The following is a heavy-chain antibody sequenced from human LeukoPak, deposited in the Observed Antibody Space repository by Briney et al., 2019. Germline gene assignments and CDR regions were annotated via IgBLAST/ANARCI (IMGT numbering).Heavy chain of an antibody. CDR3: ARSPPRFWSGYYLTNWFDP. CDR2: IYYGGST. D-gene: IGHD3-3*01. V-gene: IGHV4-59*12. CDR1: GGSISRYY. J-gene: IGHJ5*02. Sequence: PSETLSLTCTVSGGSISRYYWNWIRQPPGKGLEWIGFIYYGGSTNYNPSLKSRVTMSVDKSKNQFSLKLSSVTAADTAVYYCARSPPRFWSGYYLTNWFDPWGQGTLVTVSS.